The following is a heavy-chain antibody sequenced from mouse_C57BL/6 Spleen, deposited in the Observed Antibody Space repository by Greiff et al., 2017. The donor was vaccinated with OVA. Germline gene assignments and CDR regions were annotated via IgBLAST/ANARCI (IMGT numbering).Heavy chain of an antibody. Sequence: EVKLQESGPGLVKPSQSLSLTCSVTGYSITSGYYWNWIRQFPGNKLEWMGYISYDGSNNYNPSLKNRISITRDTSKNQFFLKLNSVTTEDTATYYCARSITTFAYWGQGTLVTVSA. CDR1: GYSITSGYY. D-gene: IGHD1-1*01. CDR3: ARSITTFAY. J-gene: IGHJ3*01. CDR2: ISYDGSN. V-gene: IGHV3-6*01.